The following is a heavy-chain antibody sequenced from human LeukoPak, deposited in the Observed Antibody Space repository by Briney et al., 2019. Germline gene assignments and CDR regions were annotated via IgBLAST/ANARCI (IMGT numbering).Heavy chain of an antibody. D-gene: IGHD4-17*01. CDR3: ARDPTTVTKGLDL. CDR1: GGSFSSHY. V-gene: IGHV4-59*11. Sequence: PSETLSLTCTVSGGSFSSHYWSWIRQPPGKGLEWIGYISYIGSTNYNPSLKSRVTISVDTSKNQFSLKLSSATAADAAVYFCARDPTTVTKGLDLWGQGTMVTVSS. J-gene: IGHJ3*01. CDR2: ISYIGST.